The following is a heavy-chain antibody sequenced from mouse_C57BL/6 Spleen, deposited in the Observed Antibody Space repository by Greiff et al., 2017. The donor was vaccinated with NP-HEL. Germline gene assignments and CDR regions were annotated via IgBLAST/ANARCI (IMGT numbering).Heavy chain of an antibody. D-gene: IGHD1-1*01. CDR3: ARNYDWYFDV. V-gene: IGHV1-69*01. CDR1: GYTFTSYW. J-gene: IGHJ1*03. CDR2: IDPSDSYT. Sequence: VQLQQPGAELVMPGASVKLSCKASGYTFTSYWMHWVKQRPGQGLEWIGEIDPSDSYTNYNQKFKGKSTLTVDKSSSTAYMQLSSLTSEDSAVYYCARNYDWYFDVWGTGTTVTVSS.